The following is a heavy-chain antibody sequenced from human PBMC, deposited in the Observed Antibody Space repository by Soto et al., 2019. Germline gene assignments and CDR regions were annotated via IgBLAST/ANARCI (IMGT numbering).Heavy chain of an antibody. CDR3: ARGEVTLPLIRGGHNWFDP. V-gene: IGHV1-69*02. Sequence: QVQLVQSGAEVKKPGSSVKVSCTASGGTFSSYSISWVRQAPGQGLEWMGRIIPTLGITDYAQKIQGRITIPADKSTSTAYAELSVLRSEDTAVYYCARGEVTLPLIRGGHNWFDPWGQGTLVTVSS. D-gene: IGHD3-10*01. J-gene: IGHJ5*02. CDR2: IIPTLGIT. CDR1: GGTFSSYS.